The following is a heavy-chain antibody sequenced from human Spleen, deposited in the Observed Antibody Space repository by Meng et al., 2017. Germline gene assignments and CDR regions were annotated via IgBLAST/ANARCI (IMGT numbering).Heavy chain of an antibody. J-gene: IGHJ4*02. V-gene: IGHV7-4-1*02. D-gene: IGHD2-2*01. CDR1: GYTLTHYA. Sequence: QVELVQSGSELRKPGASVKVSCKASGYTLTHYAINWLRQAPGQGLEWMGWINTNTGNPTYAQGFTGRLVFSLDTSVSTAYLQLSGLKADDTAVYYCTRDGYSDCSSTSCFDYWGQGSLVTVSS. CDR3: TRDGYSDCSSTSCFDY. CDR2: INTNTGNP.